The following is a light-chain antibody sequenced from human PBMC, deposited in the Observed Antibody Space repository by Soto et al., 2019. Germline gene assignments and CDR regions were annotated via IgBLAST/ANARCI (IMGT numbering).Light chain of an antibody. V-gene: IGKV1-12*01. CDR3: QQRNDWPLT. Sequence: DIQMTQSPSSLSASVGDTVSITCRSSQDVGRWLSWYQQKPGKAPKILIFATSTLQSGVPSGFSGSGSGTDFTLTISSLEPEDFAVYYCQQRNDWPLTFGGGTKVDIK. J-gene: IGKJ4*01. CDR2: ATS. CDR1: QDVGRW.